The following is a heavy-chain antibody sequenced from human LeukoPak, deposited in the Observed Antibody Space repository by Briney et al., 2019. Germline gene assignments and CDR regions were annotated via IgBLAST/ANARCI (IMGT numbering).Heavy chain of an antibody. V-gene: IGHV3-11*01. CDR2: ISPGGGST. D-gene: IGHD6-19*01. CDR3: AGGRDIAVAGPGGYFDY. J-gene: IGHJ4*02. Sequence: GGSLRLSCAASGFTFSDYHMNWIRQAPGKGLEWVSYISPGGGSTHLADSVKGRFTISRDNAKNSLFLQMNSLTAEDTAVYYCAGGRDIAVAGPGGYFDYWGQGILVTVSS. CDR1: GFTFSDYH.